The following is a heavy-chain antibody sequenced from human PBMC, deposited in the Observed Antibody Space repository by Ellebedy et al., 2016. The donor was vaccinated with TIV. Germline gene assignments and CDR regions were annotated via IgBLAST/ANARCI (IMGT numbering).Heavy chain of an antibody. CDR3: AGWIYGPAGRWFDP. Sequence: SETLSLTCTVSGGSISRYYWSWIRQPAGKGLEWIGRIYSSGSTNYNPSLKSRVTISVDTSKNQFSLKLSSVTAADTAVYYCAGWIYGPAGRWFDPWGQGTLVTVSS. CDR2: IYSSGST. D-gene: IGHD2-2*01. V-gene: IGHV4-4*07. CDR1: GGSISRYY. J-gene: IGHJ5*02.